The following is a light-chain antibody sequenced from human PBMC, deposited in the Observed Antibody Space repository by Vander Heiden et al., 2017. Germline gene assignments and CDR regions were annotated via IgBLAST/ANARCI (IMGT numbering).Light chain of an antibody. J-gene: IGKJ4*01. CDR3: QQRSDWPLT. CDR2: DAS. CDR1: QSVSTY. Sequence: EIVLTQSPATLPLAPGERATLTCRASQSVSTYLGWYQQKPGQAPRVLIYDASNRATGIPARFSGSGSGTDFTLTISSLEPEDFAVYYCQQRSDWPLTFGGGTRLEIK. V-gene: IGKV3-11*01.